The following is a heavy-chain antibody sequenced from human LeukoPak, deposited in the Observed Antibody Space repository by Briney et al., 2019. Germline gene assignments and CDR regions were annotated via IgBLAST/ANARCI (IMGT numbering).Heavy chain of an antibody. CDR1: GGTFSSYA. CDR2: IIPIFGTA. V-gene: IGHV1-69*13. CDR3: ARVGDCSSTSCSDY. J-gene: IGHJ4*02. D-gene: IGHD2-2*03. Sequence: EASVKVSCKASGGTFSSYAISWVRQAPGQGLEWMGGIIPIFGTANYAQKFQGRVTITADESTSTAYMELSSPRSEDTAVYYCARVGDCSSTSCSDYWGQGTLVTVSS.